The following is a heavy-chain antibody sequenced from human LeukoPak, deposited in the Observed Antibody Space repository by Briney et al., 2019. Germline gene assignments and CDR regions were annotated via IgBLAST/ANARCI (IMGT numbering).Heavy chain of an antibody. CDR1: GGTFSSYT. Sequence: SVKVSCKASGGTFSSYTISWVRQAPGQGLEWMGRIIPILGIANYAQKFQGRVTITADKSTSTAYMELSSLRSEDTAVYYCARDPSDSSSWIKGYFQHWGQRTLVTVSS. V-gene: IGHV1-69*04. CDR3: ARDPSDSSSWIKGYFQH. D-gene: IGHD6-13*01. CDR2: IIPILGIA. J-gene: IGHJ1*01.